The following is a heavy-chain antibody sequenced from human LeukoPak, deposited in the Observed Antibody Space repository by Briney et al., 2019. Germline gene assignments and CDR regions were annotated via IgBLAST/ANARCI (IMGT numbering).Heavy chain of an antibody. CDR3: AKLEDEEAVTRSDDFYI. CDR2: INSYSGET. J-gene: IGHJ3*02. D-gene: IGHD1-1*01. V-gene: IGHV1-2*02. CDR1: GYTFTGYY. Sequence: ASVKVSCKASGYTFTGYYMHWVRQAPGQGLEWMGLINSYSGETKYAQKFQGRVTMAMDTSISTAYMELTRLRSDDSAVYFCAKLEDEEAVTRSDDFYICVRGRMVAVSP.